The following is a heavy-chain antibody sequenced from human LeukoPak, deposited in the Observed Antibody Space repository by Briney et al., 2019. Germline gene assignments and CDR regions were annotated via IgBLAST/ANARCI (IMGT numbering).Heavy chain of an antibody. J-gene: IGHJ4*02. D-gene: IGHD6-6*01. Sequence: SETLSLTCSVSGGSISSYYCSWIRQPPGKGLEWIGYIYYSGSTNYNPSLRSRVTISVDTSKNQFSLKLSSVTAADTAVYYCARALPYSSSSQTDYFDYWGQGTLVTVSS. CDR2: IYYSGST. V-gene: IGHV4-59*12. CDR3: ARALPYSSSSQTDYFDY. CDR1: GGSISSYY.